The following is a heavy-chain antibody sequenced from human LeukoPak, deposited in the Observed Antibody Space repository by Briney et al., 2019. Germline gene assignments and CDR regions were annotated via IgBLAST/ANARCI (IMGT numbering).Heavy chain of an antibody. CDR3: ARTTVRADSYYYDSSGYYSRLAFDY. CDR2: IYYSGST. V-gene: IGHV4-39*01. D-gene: IGHD3-22*01. CDR1: GGSISSSSHY. J-gene: IGHJ4*02. Sequence: PSETLSLTCTVSGGSISSSSHYRGWIRQPPGKGLEWIGSIYYSGSTYYNPSLKSRVTISVDTSKNQFSLKLSSVTAADTAVYYCARTTVRADSYYYDSSGYYSRLAFDYWGQGTLVTVSS.